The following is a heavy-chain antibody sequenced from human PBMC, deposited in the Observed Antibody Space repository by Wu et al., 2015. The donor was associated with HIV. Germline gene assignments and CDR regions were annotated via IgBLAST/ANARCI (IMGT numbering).Heavy chain of an antibody. J-gene: IGHJ6*03. CDR1: GGTFSSYV. V-gene: IGHV1-69*12. CDR2: IIPIFGTA. Sequence: QVQLVQSGAEVKKPGSSVKVSCKASGGTFSSYVISWVRQAPGQGLEWMGGIIPIFGTANYAQKFQGRVTITADESTSTAYMELSSLRSEDTAVYYCARGGVPAAAYYYYYYMDVWGKGTTVTVSS. CDR3: ARGGVPAAAYYYYYYMDV. D-gene: IGHD2-2*01.